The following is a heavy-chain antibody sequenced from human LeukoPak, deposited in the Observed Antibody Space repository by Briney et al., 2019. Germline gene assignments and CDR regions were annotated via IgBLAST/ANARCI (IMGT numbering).Heavy chain of an antibody. CDR1: GFTFSSYG. Sequence: GGSLRLSCAASGFTFSSYGMHWVRQAPGKGLEWVAVISYDGSNKYYADSVKGRFTISRDNSKNTLYLQMNSLRAEDTAVYYCAKVFSHIVVVTASRGAFDIWGQGTMVTVSS. D-gene: IGHD2-21*02. V-gene: IGHV3-30*18. J-gene: IGHJ3*02. CDR2: ISYDGSNK. CDR3: AKVFSHIVVVTASRGAFDI.